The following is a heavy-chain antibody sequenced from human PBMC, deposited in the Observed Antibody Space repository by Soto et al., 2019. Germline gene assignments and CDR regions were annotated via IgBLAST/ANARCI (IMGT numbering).Heavy chain of an antibody. D-gene: IGHD3-10*01. J-gene: IGHJ6*02. CDR3: ATSHPTYYYGSGRDKQYYYYYGMDV. V-gene: IGHV1-69*13. CDR2: IIPIFGTA. CDR1: GGTFSSYA. Sequence: ASVKVSCKASGGTFSSYAISWVRQAPGQGLEWMGGIIPIFGTANYAQKFQGRVTITADESTSTAYMELSSLRSEDTAMYYCATSHPTYYYGSGRDKQYYYYYGMDVWGQGTTVTVSS.